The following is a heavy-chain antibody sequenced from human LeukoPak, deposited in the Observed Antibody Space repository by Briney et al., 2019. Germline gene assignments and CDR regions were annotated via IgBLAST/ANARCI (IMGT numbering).Heavy chain of an antibody. CDR3: ARVAARTYLFDY. Sequence: ASVKVSCTVSGYTLTELSMHWVRQAPGKGLEWMGGFDPEDGETIYAQKFQGRVTMTEDTSTDTAYMELSSLRSEDTAVYYCARVAARTYLFDYWGQGTLVTVSS. V-gene: IGHV1-24*01. CDR1: GYTLTELS. D-gene: IGHD6-6*01. CDR2: FDPEDGET. J-gene: IGHJ4*02.